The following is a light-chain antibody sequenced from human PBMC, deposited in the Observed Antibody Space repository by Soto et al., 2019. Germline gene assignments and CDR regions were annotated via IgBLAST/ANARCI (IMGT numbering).Light chain of an antibody. CDR3: QLYNSYSAYT. Sequence: DIQMTQSPSTLSASIGDRVTITCRASQSISDWLAWYQQKPGKAPKLLVYQASILERGVPSRFSGSGSGTEFTLTITPLQPDDFATYYCQLYNSYSAYTFGQGTKLEI. V-gene: IGKV1-5*03. J-gene: IGKJ2*01. CDR1: QSISDW. CDR2: QAS.